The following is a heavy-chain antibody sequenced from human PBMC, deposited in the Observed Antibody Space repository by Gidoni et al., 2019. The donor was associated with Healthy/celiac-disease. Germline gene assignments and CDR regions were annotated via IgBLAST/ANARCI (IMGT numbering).Heavy chain of an antibody. CDR2: ISYDGSNK. CDR3: AREGGYCSGGSCYSGPDY. Sequence: QVQLVESGGGVVQPGRSLQLSCPASGFTFRRYAMHGVRQAPGKGLEWVAVISYDGSNKYYADAVKGRFTISRDNSKNTLYLQMNSLRAEDTAVYYCAREGGYCSGGSCYSGPDYWGQGTLVTVSS. J-gene: IGHJ4*02. V-gene: IGHV3-30*04. D-gene: IGHD2-15*01. CDR1: GFTFRRYA.